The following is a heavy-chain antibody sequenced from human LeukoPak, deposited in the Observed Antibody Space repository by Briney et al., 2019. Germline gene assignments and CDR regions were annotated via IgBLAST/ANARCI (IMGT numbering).Heavy chain of an antibody. V-gene: IGHV3-7*01. D-gene: IGHD2-2*01. CDR3: ARDRGYCSSTSCYPDYNWFDP. CDR2: IKQDGRDK. Sequence: PGGSLRLSCAASGFTFNKYWMNWVRQAPGKGLEWVANIKQDGRDKYYVDSVKGRFTISRDNAKNSLYLQMNSLRAEDTAVYYCARDRGYCSSTSCYPDYNWFDPWGQGTLVTVSS. J-gene: IGHJ5*02. CDR1: GFTFNKYW.